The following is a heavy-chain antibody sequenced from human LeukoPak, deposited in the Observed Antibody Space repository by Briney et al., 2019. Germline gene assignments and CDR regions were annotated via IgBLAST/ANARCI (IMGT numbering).Heavy chain of an antibody. Sequence: GGSLRLSCAASGFTFSSYAMSWVRQAPGKGLEWVSAISGSGGSTYYADSVKGRFTISRDNSKNTLYLQMNSLRAEDTAVYYCAGIIGERILSGYSLFDYWGQGTLVTVSS. CDR2: ISGSGGST. CDR3: AGIIGERILSGYSLFDY. CDR1: GFTFSSYA. J-gene: IGHJ4*02. V-gene: IGHV3-23*01. D-gene: IGHD3-22*01.